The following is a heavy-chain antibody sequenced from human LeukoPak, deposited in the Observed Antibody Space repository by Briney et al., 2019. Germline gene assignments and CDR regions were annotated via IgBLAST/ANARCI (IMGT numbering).Heavy chain of an antibody. D-gene: IGHD3-9*01. J-gene: IGHJ6*02. CDR3: TRHWDDILTGYPWGYGMDV. CDR1: GGSISSYY. V-gene: IGHV4-59*08. CDR2: IYYSGST. Sequence: SETLSLTCTVSGGSISSYYWSWIRQPPGKGLEWIGYIYYSGSTNYNPSLKSRVTISVDTSKNQFSLKLSSVTAADTAVYYCTRHWDDILTGYPWGYGMDVWGQGTTVTVSS.